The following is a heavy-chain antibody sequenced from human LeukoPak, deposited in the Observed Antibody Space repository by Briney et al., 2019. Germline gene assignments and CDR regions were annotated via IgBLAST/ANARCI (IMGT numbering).Heavy chain of an antibody. CDR2: INTNTGNP. CDR1: GYTFTSYA. Sequence: GASVKVSCKASGYTFTSYAMNWVRQAPGQGLEWMGWINTNTGNPTYAQGFTGRFVFSLDTSVSTAYLQISSLKAEDTAVYYCARAPLMGIAAARGYSYYYYYMDVWGKGTTVTVSS. J-gene: IGHJ6*03. CDR3: ARAPLMGIAAARGYSYYYYYMDV. V-gene: IGHV7-4-1*02. D-gene: IGHD6-13*01.